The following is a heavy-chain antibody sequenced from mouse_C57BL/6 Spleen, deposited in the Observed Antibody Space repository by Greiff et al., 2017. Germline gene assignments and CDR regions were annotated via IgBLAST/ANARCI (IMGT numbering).Heavy chain of an antibody. V-gene: IGHV1-7*01. CDR3: ARWYDYDGAWFAY. D-gene: IGHD2-4*01. CDR1: GYTFTSYW. Sequence: QVQLKESGAELAKPGASVKLSCKASGYTFTSYWMHWVKQRPGQGLEWIGYINPSSGYTKYNQKFKDKATLTADKSSSTAYMQLSSLTYEDSAVYSCARWYDYDGAWFAYWGQGTLVTVSA. J-gene: IGHJ3*01. CDR2: INPSSGYT.